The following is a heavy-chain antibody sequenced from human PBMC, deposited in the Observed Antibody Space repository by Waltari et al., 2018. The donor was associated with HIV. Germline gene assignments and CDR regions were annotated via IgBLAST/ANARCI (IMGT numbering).Heavy chain of an antibody. Sequence: QVQLVESGGGEVQPGRSLRLSCAASGFSFDNYAMLWVRQAPGKGLEWVALISYDGGNQNYADSVKGRFAISRDKSKSTLYLQMSSLRAEDTAVYYCASFYDYVRGSYRTDYWGQGTLVTVSS. J-gene: IGHJ4*02. CDR1: GFSFDNYA. V-gene: IGHV3-30*03. CDR3: ASFYDYVRGSYRTDY. D-gene: IGHD3-16*02. CDR2: ISYDGGNQ.